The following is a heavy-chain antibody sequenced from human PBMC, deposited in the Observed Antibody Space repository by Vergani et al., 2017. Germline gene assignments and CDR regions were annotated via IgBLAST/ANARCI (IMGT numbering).Heavy chain of an antibody. Sequence: EVQLVESGGGIVKPGGSLRLSCVASGFSFRNAWMNWVRRTPGKGLEWVGRINSTFDRGTTDYAAAVKGRFTISRDDSKNTLFLQMNGLNTEDIGVYYCTTDPRYCGDGSCYWLRDHHYYGMDVWGQGNTGTVSS. CDR3: TTDPRYCGDGSCYWLRDHHYYGMDV. D-gene: IGHD2-21*01. CDR2: INSTFDRGTT. CDR1: GFSFRNAW. V-gene: IGHV3-15*07. J-gene: IGHJ6*01.